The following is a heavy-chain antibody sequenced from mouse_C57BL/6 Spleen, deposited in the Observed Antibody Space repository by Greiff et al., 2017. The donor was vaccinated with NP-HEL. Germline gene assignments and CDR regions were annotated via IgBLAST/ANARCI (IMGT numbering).Heavy chain of an antibody. J-gene: IGHJ2*01. V-gene: IGHV1-52*01. CDR1: GYTFTSYW. CDR2: IDPSDSET. Sequence: QVQLQQSGAELVRPGSSVKLSCKASGYTFTSYWMHWVKQRPIQGLEWIGNIDPSDSETYYNQKFKDKATLTVDTSSSTAYMQLSSLTSEDSAVYYCASGLYYFDYWGQGTTLTVSS. CDR3: ASGLYYFDY.